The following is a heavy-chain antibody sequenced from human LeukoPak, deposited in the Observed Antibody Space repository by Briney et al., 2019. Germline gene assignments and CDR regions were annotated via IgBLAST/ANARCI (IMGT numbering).Heavy chain of an antibody. CDR1: GFTFGDSS. CDR2: IRSKAYGVTT. D-gene: IGHD5-24*01. J-gene: IGHJ4*02. CDR3: TKDGSPEY. Sequence: GGSLRLSCTASGFTFGDSSMSWVRQAPGKGFDWVGFIRSKAYGVTTEYATSVKGRFTISRDDSKSIAYLQLNSLRAEDTGMYYCTKDGSPEYWGQGTLVTVSS. V-gene: IGHV3-49*04.